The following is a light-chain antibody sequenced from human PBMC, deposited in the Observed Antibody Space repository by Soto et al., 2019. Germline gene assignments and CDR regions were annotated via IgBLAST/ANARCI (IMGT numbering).Light chain of an antibody. Sequence: DIQATQSPTSLSSSVVDRVTITCRASQSISSYLNWYQQKPGKAPKLLIYAASSLQSGVPSRFSGSGSGTEFTLTISSLQPDDFATYYCQQYNSYSWTFGQGTKVDI. J-gene: IGKJ1*01. CDR1: QSISSY. CDR2: AAS. V-gene: IGKV1-39*01. CDR3: QQYNSYSWT.